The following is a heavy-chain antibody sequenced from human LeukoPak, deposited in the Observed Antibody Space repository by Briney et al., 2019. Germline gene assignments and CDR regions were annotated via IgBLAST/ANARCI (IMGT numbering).Heavy chain of an antibody. CDR3: AREERGHLVGY. CDR2: ISYDGGSNK. V-gene: IGHV3-30-3*01. D-gene: IGHD6-6*01. J-gene: IGHJ4*02. Sequence: GRSLRLSCAASGFTFSGYAMHWVRQAPGKGLEWVALISYDGGSNKYYADSVKGRFTISRDNSKNTLCLQMNSLRAEDTAVYYCAREERGHLVGYWGQGTPVTVSS. CDR1: GFTFSGYA.